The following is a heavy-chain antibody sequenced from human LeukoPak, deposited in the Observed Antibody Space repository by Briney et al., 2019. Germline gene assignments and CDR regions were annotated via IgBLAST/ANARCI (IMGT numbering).Heavy chain of an antibody. V-gene: IGHV4-39*01. D-gene: IGHD3-10*01. J-gene: IGHJ5*02. Sequence: SETLSLTCTVSGGSISSSSYYWGWIRQPPGTGLEWIGSIYYSGSTYYNPSLKSRVTISVDTSKNQFSLKLSSVTAADTAVYYCARHHRYGGSGSYYPGDWFDPWGQGTLVTVSS. CDR3: ARHHRYGGSGSYYPGDWFDP. CDR2: IYYSGST. CDR1: GGSISSSSYY.